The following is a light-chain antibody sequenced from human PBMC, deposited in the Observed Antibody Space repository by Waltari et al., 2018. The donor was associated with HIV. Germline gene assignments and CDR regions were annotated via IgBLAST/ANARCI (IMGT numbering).Light chain of an antibody. CDR1: GSNIGSNY. V-gene: IGLV1-47*01. J-gene: IGLJ2*01. CDR2: RND. CDR3: ATWDDSLSGVL. Sequence: SVLTQPPSASGTPGQRVTISCSGSGSNIGSNYVFWYQQVPGTAPKLLLYRNDQRPSGVPDRFSGSTSGTSASLAISGLRPEDEADYYCATWDDSLSGVLFGGGTKLTVL.